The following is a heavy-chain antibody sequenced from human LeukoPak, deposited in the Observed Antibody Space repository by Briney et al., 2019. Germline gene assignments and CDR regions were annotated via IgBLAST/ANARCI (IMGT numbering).Heavy chain of an antibody. CDR1: AFTFSDYG. CDR3: ARDRIKSGSYYFDY. D-gene: IGHD1-26*01. Sequence: GGSLRLSCAASAFTFSDYGMNWVRQAPGKGLEWVSYISGRSSTIYYADSVKGRFTISRDNAKNSMYLQMNSLRAEDTAVYYCARDRIKSGSYYFDYWGQGTLVTVSS. V-gene: IGHV3-48*01. CDR2: ISGRSSTI. J-gene: IGHJ4*02.